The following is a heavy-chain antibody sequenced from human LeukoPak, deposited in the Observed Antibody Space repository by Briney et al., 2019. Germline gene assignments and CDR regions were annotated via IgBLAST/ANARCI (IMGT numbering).Heavy chain of an antibody. CDR3: AGDYDFWSGYPHAYDAFDI. Sequence: PSETLSLTRTVSGGSISSGSYYWRWIRQPAGKGLEWIGRIYTSGSTNYNPSLKSRVTISVDTSKNQFSLKLSSVTAADTAVYYCAGDYDFWSGYPHAYDAFDIWGQGTMVTVSS. D-gene: IGHD3-3*01. CDR1: GGSISSGSYY. CDR2: IYTSGST. J-gene: IGHJ3*02. V-gene: IGHV4-61*02.